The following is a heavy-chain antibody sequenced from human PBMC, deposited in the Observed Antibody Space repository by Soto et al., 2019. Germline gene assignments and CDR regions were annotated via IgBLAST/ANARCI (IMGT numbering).Heavy chain of an antibody. V-gene: IGHV3-30-3*01. J-gene: IGHJ5*02. CDR1: GFTFSSYA. CDR2: ISYDGSNK. CDR3: ARGRYDYVWGSYRHNWSDP. Sequence: QVQLVESGGGMVQPGRSLRLSCAASGFTFSSYAMHWVRQAPGKGLEWVAVISYDGSNKYYADSVKGRFTISRDNSKNPLYLQMNSLRAEDTAVYYCARGRYDYVWGSYRHNWSDPWGQGTLVTVSS. D-gene: IGHD3-16*02.